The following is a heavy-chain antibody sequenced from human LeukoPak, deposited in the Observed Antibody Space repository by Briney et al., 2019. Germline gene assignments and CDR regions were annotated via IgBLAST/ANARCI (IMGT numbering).Heavy chain of an antibody. CDR2: INHSGST. J-gene: IGHJ4*02. CDR1: GRSFSGYY. CDR3: ASCSGGSCYLVPYFDY. Sequence: SETLSLTCAVYGRSFSGYYWSWIRQPPGKGLEWIGEINHSGSTNYNPSLKSRVTISVDTSKNQFSLKLSSVTAADTAAYYCASCSGGSCYLVPYFDYWGQGTLVTVSS. V-gene: IGHV4-34*01. D-gene: IGHD2-15*01.